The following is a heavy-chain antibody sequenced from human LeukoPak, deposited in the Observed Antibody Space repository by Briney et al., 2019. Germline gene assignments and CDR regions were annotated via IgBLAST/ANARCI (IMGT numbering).Heavy chain of an antibody. V-gene: IGHV3-30-3*01. CDR2: ISYDGSNK. CDR1: GFTFSNYA. CDR3: ARDSVSMVRGVMGIS. Sequence: GGSLRLSCAASGFTFSNYAMHWVRQAPGKGLEWVAVISYDGSNKYYADSVKGRFTISGDNSKNTLYLQMNTLRAEDTAVYYCARDSVSMVRGVMGISWGQGTLVTVSS. D-gene: IGHD3-10*01. J-gene: IGHJ5*02.